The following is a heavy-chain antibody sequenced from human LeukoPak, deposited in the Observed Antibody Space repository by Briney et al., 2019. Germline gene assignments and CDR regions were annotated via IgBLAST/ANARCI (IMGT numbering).Heavy chain of an antibody. CDR1: GYTFTSYD. CDR2: ISAYNGNT. V-gene: IGHV1-18*01. CDR3: ARESRVAAAGFVDY. Sequence: GASVKVSCKASGYTFTSYDINWVRQAPGQGLEWMGWISAYNGNTNYAQKLQGRVTMTTDTSTSTACMELRSLRPDDTAVYYCARESRVAAAGFVDYWGQGTLVTVSS. D-gene: IGHD6-13*01. J-gene: IGHJ4*02.